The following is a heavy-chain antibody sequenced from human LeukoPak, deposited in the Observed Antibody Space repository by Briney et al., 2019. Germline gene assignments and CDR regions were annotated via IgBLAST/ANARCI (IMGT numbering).Heavy chain of an antibody. D-gene: IGHD4-23*01. J-gene: IGHJ4*02. CDR2: TYYRSKWYA. V-gene: IGHV6-1*01. CDR3: AGGSDGDNSFDS. Sequence: SQTLSLTCAISGDSVTSNSAAWNWIRQSPSRGLEWLVRTYYRSKWYADNAVSVNRRITINPDTSKNQLSLQLNSMTPEDTAVYYCAGGSDGDNSFDSWGQGTLVTVSS. CDR1: GDSVTSNSAA.